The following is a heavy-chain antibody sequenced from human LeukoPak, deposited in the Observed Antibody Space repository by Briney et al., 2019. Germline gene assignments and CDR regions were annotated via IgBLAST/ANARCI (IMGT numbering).Heavy chain of an antibody. CDR3: ARVSVVGATGGWYYYYGMDV. CDR2: TYYRSKWYN. Sequence: SQTLSLTCAISGDSVSSNSAAWNWIRQSPSRGLEWQGRTYYRSKWYNDYAVSVKSRITINPDTSKNQFSLQLNSVTPEDTAVYYCARVSVVGATGGWYYYYGMDVWGQGTTVTVSS. V-gene: IGHV6-1*01. D-gene: IGHD1-26*01. CDR1: GDSVSSNSAA. J-gene: IGHJ6*02.